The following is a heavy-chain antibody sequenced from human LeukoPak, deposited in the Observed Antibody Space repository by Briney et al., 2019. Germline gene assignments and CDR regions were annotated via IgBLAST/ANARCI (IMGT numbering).Heavy chain of an antibody. D-gene: IGHD4-11*01. CDR1: GYSLSSGYH. CDR2: IYHSGST. V-gene: IGHV4-38-2*02. CDR3: ARDRATTVTTGPFDN. Sequence: SETLSLTCTVSGYSLSSGYHWGWIRQPPGKGLEWIGSIYHSGSTYYNPSLKSRVIISVDTSKNQFSLKLISVTAADTAVYYCARDRATTVTTGPFDNWGQGTLVTVSS. J-gene: IGHJ4*02.